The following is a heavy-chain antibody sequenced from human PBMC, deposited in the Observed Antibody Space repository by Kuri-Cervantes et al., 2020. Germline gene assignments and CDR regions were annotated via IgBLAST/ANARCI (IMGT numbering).Heavy chain of an antibody. CDR3: ARDVRFLGRHNWFDP. J-gene: IGHJ5*02. CDR1: GGSISSGGYY. V-gene: IGHV4-61*08. Sequence: SETLSLTCTVSGGSISSGGYYWSWIRQHPGKGLEWIGYIYYSGSTNYNPSLKSRVTVSVDTSKNQFSLKLSSVTAADTAVYYCARDVRFLGRHNWFDPWGQGTLVTVSS. CDR2: IYYSGST. D-gene: IGHD3-3*01.